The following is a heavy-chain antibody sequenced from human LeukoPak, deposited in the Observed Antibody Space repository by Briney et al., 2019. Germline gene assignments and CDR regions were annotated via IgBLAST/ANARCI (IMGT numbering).Heavy chain of an antibody. CDR3: AKSLTPTMIVVVTPYGALDI. CDR2: INPSGGST. J-gene: IGHJ3*02. D-gene: IGHD3-22*01. Sequence: ASVKVSCKASGYTFTNYYMHWVRQAPGQGLEWMGIINPSGGSTSYAQKFQGRVTMTRDTSTSTLYMELSSLRSEDTAVYYCAKSLTPTMIVVVTPYGALDIWGQGTMVTVSS. V-gene: IGHV1-46*01. CDR1: GYTFTNYY.